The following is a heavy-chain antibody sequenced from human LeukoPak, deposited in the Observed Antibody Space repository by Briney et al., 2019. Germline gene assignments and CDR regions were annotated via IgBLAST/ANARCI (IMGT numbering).Heavy chain of an antibody. Sequence: SETLSLTCTVSGASIRSYFWTWIRQSPGKELQWIGYISNIATTNYNPSLKSRVNISRDTSKNQFSLKLSSVTAADTAVYYCTRDRSALDTWGQGTMVTVSS. CDR3: TRDRSALDT. CDR2: ISNIATT. J-gene: IGHJ3*02. CDR1: GASIRSYF. V-gene: IGHV4-59*01.